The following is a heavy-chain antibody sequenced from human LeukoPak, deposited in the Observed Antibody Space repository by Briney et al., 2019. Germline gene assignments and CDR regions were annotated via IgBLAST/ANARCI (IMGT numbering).Heavy chain of an antibody. CDR1: GFTFSDYH. D-gene: IGHD3-10*01. CDR2: ISSSDNTM. CDR3: ARDRGSCFGY. V-gene: IGHV3-11*01. J-gene: IGHJ4*02. Sequence: PGGSLRLSCAASGFTFSDYHMSWIRQAPGKGLEWVSDISSSDNTMYYADSVKGRFTISRDNAKNSLYLQMNSLRAEDTAVYYCARDRGSCFGYWGQGTLITVSS.